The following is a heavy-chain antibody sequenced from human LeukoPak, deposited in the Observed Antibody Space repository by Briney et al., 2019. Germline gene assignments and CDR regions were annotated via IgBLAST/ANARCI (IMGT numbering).Heavy chain of an antibody. CDR3: AKDTVGATCFDY. V-gene: IGHV3-30*18. J-gene: IGHJ4*02. D-gene: IGHD1-26*01. CDR2: ISYDGSNK. Sequence: AGRSLRLSCAASGFTFSSYGMHWVRQAPGKGLEWVAVISYDGSNKYYADSVKGRFTVSRDNSKNTLYLQMNSLRAEDTAVYYCAKDTVGATCFDYWGQGTLVTVSS. CDR1: GFTFSSYG.